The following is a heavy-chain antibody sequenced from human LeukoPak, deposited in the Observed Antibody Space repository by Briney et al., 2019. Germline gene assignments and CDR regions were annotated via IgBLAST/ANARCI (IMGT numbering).Heavy chain of an antibody. J-gene: IGHJ6*03. CDR1: WFTVTSYY. V-gene: IGHV3-53*01. CDR3: ARAGSSPYYYYMDV. D-gene: IGHD3-10*01. Sequence: GGSLRLSCAASWFTVTSYYRSWVRQAPGRGLEWVSVIYSGGSTYYADSVKGRFTISSDNSKNPLYLQMTNLRAEDTPLSYCARAGSSPYYYYMDVWGKGTTVTVSS. CDR2: IYSGGST.